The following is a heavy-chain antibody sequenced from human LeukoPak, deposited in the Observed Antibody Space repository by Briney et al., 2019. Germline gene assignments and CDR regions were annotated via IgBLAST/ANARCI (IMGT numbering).Heavy chain of an antibody. CDR3: ARTAAAGPGDFDY. CDR2: IYYSGST. Sequence: SETLSLTCTVSGGSISSSSYYWGWIRQPPGKGPEWIGSIYYSGSTYYNPSLKSRVTISVDTSKNQFSLKLSSVTAADTAVYYCARTAAAGPGDFDYWGQGTLVTVSS. V-gene: IGHV4-39*07. CDR1: GGSISSSSYY. J-gene: IGHJ4*02. D-gene: IGHD6-13*01.